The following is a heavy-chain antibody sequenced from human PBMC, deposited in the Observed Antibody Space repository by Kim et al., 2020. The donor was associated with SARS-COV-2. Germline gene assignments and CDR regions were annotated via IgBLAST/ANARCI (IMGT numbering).Heavy chain of an antibody. D-gene: IGHD3-16*02. CDR3: ARDLTDYIWGSDPPAGWFDP. V-gene: IGHV1-2*06. CDR2: INPNSGGT. J-gene: IGHJ5*02. CDR1: GYTFTGYY. Sequence: ASVKVSCKASGYTFTGYYMHWVRQAPGQGLEWMGRINPNSGGTNYAQKFQGRVTMTRDTSISTAYMELSRLRSDDTAVYYCARDLTDYIWGSDPPAGWFDPWGQGTLVTVSS.